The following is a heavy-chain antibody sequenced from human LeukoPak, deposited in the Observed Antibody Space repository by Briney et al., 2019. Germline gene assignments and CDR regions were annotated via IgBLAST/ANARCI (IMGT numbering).Heavy chain of an antibody. CDR2: ISAYNGNT. CDR3: AREGGDAVVAATDWFDP. V-gene: IGHV1-18*01. J-gene: IGHJ5*02. Sequence: ASVKVSCKASGGTFSSYAISWVRQAPGQGLEWMGWISAYNGNTNYAQKLQGRVTMTTDTSTSTAYMELRSLRSDDTAVYYCAREGGDAVVAATDWFDPWGQGTLVTVSS. D-gene: IGHD2-15*01. CDR1: GGTFSSYA.